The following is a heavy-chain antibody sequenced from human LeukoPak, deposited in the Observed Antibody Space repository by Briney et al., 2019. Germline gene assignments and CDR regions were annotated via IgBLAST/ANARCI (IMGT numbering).Heavy chain of an antibody. V-gene: IGHV3-7*01. CDR1: GFSFSSFW. J-gene: IGHJ3*02. D-gene: IGHD1-26*01. CDR3: ARVQVGATRGTFDI. CDR2: IKEDGGGK. Sequence: GGSLRLSCAASGFSFSSFWMTYFRQPPGKGLEWVANIKEDGGGKYYVDSVQGRFTNSRDNSKNTLSLQMNSLRPEDTAVYYCARVQVGATRGTFDIWGQGTMVTVSS.